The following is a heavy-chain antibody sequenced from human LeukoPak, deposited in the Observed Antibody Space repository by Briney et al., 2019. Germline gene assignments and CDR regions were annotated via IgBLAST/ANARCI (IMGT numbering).Heavy chain of an antibody. V-gene: IGHV4-39*01. CDR3: ARRSPDVRHDTTYYYADY. CDR1: GGSISSSSYL. J-gene: IGHJ4*02. Sequence: PSETLSLTCTVSGGSISSSSYLWGWVRQPPGKGLEWIGSFYYSGSTYYNPSLKSRVTISVDTSKNQFSLKLSSVTAADTAVYYCARRSPDVRHDTTYYYADYWGQGTLVTVSS. CDR2: FYYSGST. D-gene: IGHD3-22*01.